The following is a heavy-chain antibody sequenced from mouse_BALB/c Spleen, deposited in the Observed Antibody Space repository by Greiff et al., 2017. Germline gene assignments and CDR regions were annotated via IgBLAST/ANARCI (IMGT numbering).Heavy chain of an antibody. D-gene: IGHD1-1*01. CDR1: GYTFTSYY. J-gene: IGHJ3*01. CDR2: IYPGSGST. CDR3: TRRGDYYGSSPAWFAY. Sequence: QVQLQQSGAELVKPGASVKLSCKASGYTFTSYYMYWVKQRPGQGLEWIGNIYPGSGSTNYDEKFKSKATLTVDTSSSTAYMQLSSLTSEDSAVYYCTRRGDYYGSSPAWFAYWGQGTLVTVSA. V-gene: IGHV1-55*01.